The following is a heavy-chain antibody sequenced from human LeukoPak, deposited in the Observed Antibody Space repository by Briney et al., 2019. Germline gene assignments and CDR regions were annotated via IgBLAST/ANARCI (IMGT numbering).Heavy chain of an antibody. CDR1: GFTFSDYA. CDR3: AKRGDWNSTFSYYYYMDV. D-gene: IGHD1-7*01. CDR2: IRYDGNNK. V-gene: IGHV3-30*02. Sequence: GGSLRLSCAASGFTFSDYALLWVRQAPGKGLEWVALIRYDGNNKYYADSVKGRFTISRDNSKNTLYLQMNSLRAEDTAVYYCAKRGDWNSTFSYYYYMDVWGKGTTVTVSS. J-gene: IGHJ6*03.